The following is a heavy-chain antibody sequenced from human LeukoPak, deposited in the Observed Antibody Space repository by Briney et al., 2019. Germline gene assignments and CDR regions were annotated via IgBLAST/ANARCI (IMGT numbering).Heavy chain of an antibody. D-gene: IGHD6-19*01. J-gene: IGHJ4*02. CDR3: ASFGYSSGSLMYYFDY. CDR2: IIPILGIA. CDR1: GGTFSSYA. Sequence: SVKVSCKASGGTFSSYAINWVRQAPGQGLEWMGRIIPILGIANYAQKFQGRVTITADKSTSTAYMELSSLRSEDTAVYYCASFGYSSGSLMYYFDYWGQGTLVTVSS. V-gene: IGHV1-69*04.